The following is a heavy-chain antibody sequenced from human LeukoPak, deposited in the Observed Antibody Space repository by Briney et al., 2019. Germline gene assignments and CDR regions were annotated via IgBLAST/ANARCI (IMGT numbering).Heavy chain of an antibody. J-gene: IGHJ5*02. Sequence: GGSLRLSCAASGFTFSSYAMHWVRQAPGKGLEWVAVISYDGSNKKYADSVKGRFTISRDNSKNTLYLQMNTLRVEDTAVYYCARRITMVRGVRDNWLDPWGQGTLVTVSS. D-gene: IGHD3-10*01. CDR1: GFTFSSYA. V-gene: IGHV3-30*04. CDR3: ARRITMVRGVRDNWLDP. CDR2: ISYDGSNK.